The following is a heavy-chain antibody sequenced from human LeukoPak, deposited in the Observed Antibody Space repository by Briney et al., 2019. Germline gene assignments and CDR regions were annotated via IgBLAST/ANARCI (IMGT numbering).Heavy chain of an antibody. D-gene: IGHD1-26*01. Sequence: GGSLRLSCAASGFTFSNAWMSWVRQAPGKGLEWVGRIKSKTDGGTTDYAAPVKGRFTISRDDSKNTLYLQMNSLRAEDTAVYYCAKDLGGRGEYYFDYWGQGTLVTVSS. V-gene: IGHV3-15*01. CDR3: AKDLGGRGEYYFDY. CDR1: GFTFSNAW. CDR2: IKSKTDGGTT. J-gene: IGHJ4*02.